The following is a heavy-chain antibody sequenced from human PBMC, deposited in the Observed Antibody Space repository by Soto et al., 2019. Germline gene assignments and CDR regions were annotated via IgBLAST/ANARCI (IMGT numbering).Heavy chain of an antibody. V-gene: IGHV4-4*08. CDR2: IYDSEGT. J-gene: IGHJ5*01. CDR3: ERCRCRGLICLEGNWLES. Sequence: SVTCSVADDSSSSCNRCCIRKPPGRRWEWIGYIYDSEGTIYNPSRNSRVTMSMDPSSIQFSLKLNSVTAADTALYACERCRCRGLICLEGNWLESWGQGILVTVSS. D-gene: IGHD2-8*01. CDR1: DDSSSSCN.